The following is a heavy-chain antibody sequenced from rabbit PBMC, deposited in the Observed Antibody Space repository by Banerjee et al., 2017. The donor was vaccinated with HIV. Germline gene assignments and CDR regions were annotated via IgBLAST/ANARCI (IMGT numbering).Heavy chain of an antibody. V-gene: IGHV1S7*01. D-gene: IGHD1-1*01. CDR3: ASASSSGYYWSTPRLDL. J-gene: IGHJ3*01. CDR1: GFDFSSYY. CDR2: IDPVFGST. Sequence: QLKESGGGLVQPGGSLKLSCKASGFDFSSYYMSWVRQAPGKGLEWIGYIDPVFGSTYYASWVNGRFTISSHNAQNTVSLQLNSLTAADTATYFCASASSSGYYWSTPRLDLWGQGTLVTVS.